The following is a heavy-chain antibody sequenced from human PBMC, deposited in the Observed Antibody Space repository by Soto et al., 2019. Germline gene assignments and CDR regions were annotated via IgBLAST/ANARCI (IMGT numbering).Heavy chain of an antibody. CDR2: IKQDGSEK. Sequence: EVQLVESGGGLVQPGGSLRLSCAASGFTFSTYWMSWVRQAPGKGLEWVANIKQDGSEKYYVDSVKGRFTISRDNAKNSLYVQMNSLRVEDTSVYYCARDTYFDYSSAYFDYWGQGTLVTVSS. CDR1: GFTFSTYW. D-gene: IGHD3-22*01. J-gene: IGHJ4*02. V-gene: IGHV3-7*01. CDR3: ARDTYFDYSSAYFDY.